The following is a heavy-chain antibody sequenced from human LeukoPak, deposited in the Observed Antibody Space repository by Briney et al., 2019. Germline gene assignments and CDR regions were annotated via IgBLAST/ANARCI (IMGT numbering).Heavy chain of an antibody. CDR1: GGSISSYY. CDR3: AREFMIFGVVTLGYYYYYMDV. J-gene: IGHJ6*03. V-gene: IGHV4-4*07. CDR2: IYTSGST. D-gene: IGHD3-3*01. Sequence: PSETLSLTCTVSGGSISSYYWSWIRQPAGKGLEWIGRIYTSGSTNYNPSLKSRVTMSVDTSKNQFSLKLSSVTAADTAVYYCAREFMIFGVVTLGYYYYYMDVWGKGTTVTVS.